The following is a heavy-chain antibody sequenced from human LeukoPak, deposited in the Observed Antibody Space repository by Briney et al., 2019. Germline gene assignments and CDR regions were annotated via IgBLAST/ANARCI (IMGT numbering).Heavy chain of an antibody. D-gene: IGHD5-18*01. Sequence: PGGSLRPSCAASGFTFSDYYMSWIRQAPGKGLEWVAYITSSGDDIYYADSVKGRFTISRDNAKNALFLRMSSLRAEDTAVYYCAKERDTAMATIDNWGQGTLVTVSS. J-gene: IGHJ4*02. CDR3: AKERDTAMATIDN. V-gene: IGHV3-11*04. CDR2: ITSSGDDI. CDR1: GFTFSDYY.